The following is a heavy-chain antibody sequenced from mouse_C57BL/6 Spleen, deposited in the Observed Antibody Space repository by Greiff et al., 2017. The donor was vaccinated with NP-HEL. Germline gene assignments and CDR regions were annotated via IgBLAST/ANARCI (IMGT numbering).Heavy chain of an antibody. Sequence: VQLQQPGAELVKPGASVKLSCKASGYTFTSYWMHWVKQRPGQGLEWIGMIHPNSGSTNYNEKFKSKATLTVDKSSSTAYMQLSSLTSEDSAVYYCARSPFITTVVGYWGQGTTLTVSS. J-gene: IGHJ2*01. CDR2: IHPNSGST. CDR1: GYTFTSYW. V-gene: IGHV1-64*01. D-gene: IGHD1-1*01. CDR3: ARSPFITTVVGY.